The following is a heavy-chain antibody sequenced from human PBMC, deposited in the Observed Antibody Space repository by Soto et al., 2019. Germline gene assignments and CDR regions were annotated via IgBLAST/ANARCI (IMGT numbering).Heavy chain of an antibody. Sequence: SETLSLTCTVSGGSVSSGSYYWSWIRQPPGKGLEWIGYIYYSGSTNYNPSLKSRVTISVDTSKNQFSLKLSSVTAADTAVYYCAREARYIPAWGQGTLVTVYS. D-gene: IGHD1-20*01. J-gene: IGHJ5*02. CDR3: AREARYIPA. CDR1: GGSVSSGSYY. V-gene: IGHV4-61*01. CDR2: IYYSGST.